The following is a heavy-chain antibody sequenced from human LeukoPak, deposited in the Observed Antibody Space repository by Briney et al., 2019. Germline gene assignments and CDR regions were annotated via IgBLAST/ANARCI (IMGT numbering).Heavy chain of an antibody. CDR1: GYTFTSYG. V-gene: IGHV1-18*01. Sequence: ASVKVSCKASGYTFTSYGISWVRQAPGQGLEWMGWISAYNGNTNYAQKLQGRVTMTTDTSTSTAYMELRSLRSDGTAVYYCARDCVRSCYHLAAAAAVPLDYWGQGTLVTVSS. J-gene: IGHJ4*02. CDR3: ARDCVRSCYHLAAAAAVPLDY. D-gene: IGHD6-13*01. CDR2: ISAYNGNT.